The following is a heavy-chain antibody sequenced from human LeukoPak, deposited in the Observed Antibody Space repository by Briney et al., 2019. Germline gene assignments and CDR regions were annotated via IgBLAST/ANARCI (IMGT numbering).Heavy chain of an antibody. V-gene: IGHV5-51*01. J-gene: IGHJ5*02. D-gene: IGHD2-2*01. CDR3: ARHRRYCSSTSCYLNWFDP. Sequence: GESLKISCKGSGYSFTSYWIGWVRQMPGKGLEWMGITYPGDSDTRYSPSFQGQVTISADKSISTAYLQWSSLKASDTAMYYCARHRRYCSSTSCYLNWFDPWGQGTLVTVSS. CDR2: TYPGDSDT. CDR1: GYSFTSYW.